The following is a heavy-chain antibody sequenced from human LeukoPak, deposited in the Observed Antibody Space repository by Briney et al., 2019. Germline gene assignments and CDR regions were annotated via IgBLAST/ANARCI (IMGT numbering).Heavy chain of an antibody. CDR2: INHSGST. CDR3: ARYSSRYCSGGSCPRANFDY. J-gene: IGHJ4*02. Sequence: SETPSLTCAVYGGSFSGYYWSWIRQPPGKGLEWIGEINHSGSTNYNPSLKSRVTISVDTSKNQFSLKLSSVTAADTAVYYCARYSSRYCSGGSCPRANFDYWGQGTLVTVSS. V-gene: IGHV4-34*01. D-gene: IGHD2-15*01. CDR1: GGSFSGYY.